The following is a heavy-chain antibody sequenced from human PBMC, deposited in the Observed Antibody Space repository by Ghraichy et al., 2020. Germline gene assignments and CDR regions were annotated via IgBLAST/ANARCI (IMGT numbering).Heavy chain of an antibody. CDR3: ARGKGYSYGSSFDL. J-gene: IGHJ2*01. V-gene: IGHV3-33*01. D-gene: IGHD5-18*01. CDR1: GFTFNNYG. CDR2: IAFDGSNR. Sequence: GESLNISCRASGFTFNNYGMHWVRQAPVKGLEWVSLIAFDGSNRYYGDFVKGRFTISRDNSKNTLYLQMDSLRADDTALYFCARGKGYSYGSSFDLWGRGTLGTVSS.